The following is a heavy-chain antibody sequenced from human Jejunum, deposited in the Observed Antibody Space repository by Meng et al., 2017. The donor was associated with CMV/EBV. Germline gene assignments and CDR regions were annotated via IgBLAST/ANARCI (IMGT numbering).Heavy chain of an antibody. CDR3: AREQMGAWSGYFDY. V-gene: IGHV3-53*01. CDR1: GLRVSDNY. D-gene: IGHD3-3*01. J-gene: IGHJ4*02. Sequence: SGLRVSDNYMVWARQVAGKGLQWVSTLYTGGSAHYAPSVEGRFTISKDNSNNMVYLQMNSLGAEDTAVYYCAREQMGAWSGYFDYWGQGVLVTVSS. CDR2: LYTGGSA.